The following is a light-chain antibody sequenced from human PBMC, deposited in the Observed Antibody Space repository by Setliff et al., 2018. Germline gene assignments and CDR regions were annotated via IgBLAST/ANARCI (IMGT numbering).Light chain of an antibody. CDR1: SSDIGAGYS. V-gene: IGLV1-40*01. CDR2: GNN. Sequence: KRVTISCTGTSSDIGAGYSVHWYQQLPGAAPKLLIYGNNNRPSGVPDRFSGSKSGTSASLAITGLQAEDEADYYCQSYGGSVSGYVFGSGTKVTV. CDR3: QSYGGSVSGYV. J-gene: IGLJ1*01.